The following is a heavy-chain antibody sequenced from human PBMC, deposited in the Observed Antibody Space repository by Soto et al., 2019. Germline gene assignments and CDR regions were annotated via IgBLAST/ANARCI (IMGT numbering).Heavy chain of an antibody. CDR1: GGSITSGDYY. CDR2: IHYSGST. J-gene: IGHJ4*02. Sequence: QVQLQESGPGLVKPSQTLSLTCTVSGGSITSGDYYWSWIRQPPGTGLEWIAYIHYSGSTYYNPSLKSRVTISVDTSKNQFSLKLSSVTAADTAVYYCARSRYTGSYFFDYWGQGILVTGSS. D-gene: IGHD1-26*01. V-gene: IGHV4-30-4*01. CDR3: ARSRYTGSYFFDY.